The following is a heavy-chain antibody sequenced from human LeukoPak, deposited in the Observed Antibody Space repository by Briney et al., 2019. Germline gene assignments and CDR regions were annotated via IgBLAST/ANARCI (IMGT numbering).Heavy chain of an antibody. V-gene: IGHV4-34*01. D-gene: IGHD4-23*01. Sequence: SETLSLTCAVYGGSFSGYYWSWIRQPPGKGLEWIGEINHSGSTNYNPSLKSRVTISVDTSKNQFSLKLSSVTAADTAVYYCARTRDYGGNKKYYYYYHMDVWGKGTTVTVSS. CDR3: ARTRDYGGNKKYYYYYHMDV. CDR2: INHSGST. CDR1: GGSFSGYY. J-gene: IGHJ6*03.